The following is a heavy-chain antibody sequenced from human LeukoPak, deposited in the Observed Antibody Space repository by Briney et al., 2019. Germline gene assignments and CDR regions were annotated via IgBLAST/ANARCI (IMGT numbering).Heavy chain of an antibody. CDR2: VSSSGSDI. D-gene: IGHD2-15*01. Sequence: GGSLSLSCAASGFSFSSYEMNWVRQAPAKGLEWASYVSSSGSDIFYADSVQGRFTISRDNAKNSLFLQMNSLRAEDTAFYYCASKGGFDDWGQGTLVTVSS. CDR3: ASKGGFDD. V-gene: IGHV3-48*03. CDR1: GFSFSSYE. J-gene: IGHJ4*02.